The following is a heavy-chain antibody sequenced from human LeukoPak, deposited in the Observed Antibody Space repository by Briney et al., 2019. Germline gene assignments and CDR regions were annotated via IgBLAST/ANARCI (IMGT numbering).Heavy chain of an antibody. Sequence: GGSLRLSCAASGFTFSSFEMNWVRQAPGRGLEWLSHISASGGTKYYADSVKGRFTISRDNAENSVYLQMSGLTAEDTGLYYCARDATTAVGWVYMDVWGKGTTVTISS. J-gene: IGHJ6*03. D-gene: IGHD6-13*01. V-gene: IGHV3-48*03. CDR3: ARDATTAVGWVYMDV. CDR2: ISASGGTK. CDR1: GFTFSSFE.